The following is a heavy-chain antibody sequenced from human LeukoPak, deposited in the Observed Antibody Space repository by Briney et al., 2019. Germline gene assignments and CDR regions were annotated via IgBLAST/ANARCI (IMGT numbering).Heavy chain of an antibody. CDR3: AKDLGWELPAEAY. D-gene: IGHD1-26*01. CDR1: GGSISSYY. V-gene: IGHV4-4*07. J-gene: IGHJ4*02. CDR2: IYTSGST. Sequence: SETLSLTCTVSGGSISSYYWSWIRQPAGKGLEWIGRIYTSGSTNYNPSLKSRVTISVDKSKNQFSLKLSSVTAADTAVYYCAKDLGWELPAEAYWGQGILVTVSS.